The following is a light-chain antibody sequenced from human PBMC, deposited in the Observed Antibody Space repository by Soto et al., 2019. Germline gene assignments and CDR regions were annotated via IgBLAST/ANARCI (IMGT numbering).Light chain of an antibody. Sequence: SYELTQPPSVSVAPGQTARITCGGNNIGRKSVHWYQQKPGQAPVLVVYDDSDRPSGIPERFSGSNSGNTATLTISRVEVGDEADYFCQVWDTSSDHNVFGTGTKVTVL. J-gene: IGLJ1*01. CDR2: DDS. CDR1: NIGRKS. V-gene: IGLV3-21*02. CDR3: QVWDTSSDHNV.